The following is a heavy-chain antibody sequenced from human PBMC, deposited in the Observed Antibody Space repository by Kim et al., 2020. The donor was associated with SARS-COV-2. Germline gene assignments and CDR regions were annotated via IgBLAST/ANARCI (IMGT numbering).Heavy chain of an antibody. CDR2: IYYSGST. D-gene: IGHD3-10*02. V-gene: IGHV4-39*07. CDR3: ARLLGPRFGELLSSHDAFDI. Sequence: SETLSLTCTVSGGSISSSSYYWGWIRQPPGKGLEWIGSIYYSGSTYYNPSLKSRVTISVDTSKNQFSLKLSSVTAADTAVYYCARLLGPRFGELLSSHDAFDIWGQGTMVTVSS. CDR1: GGSISSSSYY. J-gene: IGHJ3*02.